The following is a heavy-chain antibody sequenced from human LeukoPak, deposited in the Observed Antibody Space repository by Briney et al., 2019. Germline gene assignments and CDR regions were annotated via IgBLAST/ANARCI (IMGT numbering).Heavy chain of an antibody. CDR3: TRDLGVDTTMIFFDY. CDR2: SSAYNGNT. Sequence: ASVKVSCKASGYTFTSFGISWVRQAPGQGLEWMGWSSAYNGNTNYAQKFQGRVTMTTDTSTSTAYMEVRGLRSDDTAVYYCTRDLGVDTTMIFFDYWGLGSLVTVSS. CDR1: GYTFTSFG. J-gene: IGHJ4*02. V-gene: IGHV1-18*01. D-gene: IGHD5-18*01.